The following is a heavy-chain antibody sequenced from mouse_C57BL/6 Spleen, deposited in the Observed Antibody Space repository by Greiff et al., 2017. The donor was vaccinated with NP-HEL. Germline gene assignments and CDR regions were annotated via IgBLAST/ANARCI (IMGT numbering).Heavy chain of an antibody. CDR1: GFTFSSYA. CDR3: ARALYGYDYAMDY. Sequence: DVMLVESGGGLVKPGGSLKLSCAASGFTFSSYAMSWVRQTPEKRLEWVATISDGGSYTYYPDNVKGRFTISRDNAKNNLYLQMSHLKSEDTAMYYCARALYGYDYAMDYWGQGTSVTVSS. J-gene: IGHJ4*01. CDR2: ISDGGSYT. V-gene: IGHV5-4*03. D-gene: IGHD2-2*01.